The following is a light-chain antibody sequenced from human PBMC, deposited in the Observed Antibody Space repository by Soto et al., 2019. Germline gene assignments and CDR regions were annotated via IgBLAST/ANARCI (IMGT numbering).Light chain of an antibody. V-gene: IGLV1-44*01. CDR1: SSNIASNT. CDR2: ANN. CDR3: QSYDSTLSGYV. J-gene: IGLJ1*01. Sequence: QSVLTQPPSASGTPGQRVTVSCSGSSSNIASNTVNWYQQLPGTAPKLLIYANNNRPSGVPDRFAGSKSGTSVSLAITGLQSDDEADYYCQSYDSTLSGYVFGTGTKLTVL.